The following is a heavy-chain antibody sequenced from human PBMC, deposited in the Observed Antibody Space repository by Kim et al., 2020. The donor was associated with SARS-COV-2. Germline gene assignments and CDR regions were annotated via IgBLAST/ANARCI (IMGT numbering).Heavy chain of an antibody. D-gene: IGHD1-26*01. V-gene: IGHV3-15*01. CDR2: IKSKTDGGTT. CDR3: TTRSRVGATTFDY. J-gene: IGHJ4*02. Sequence: GGSLRLSCAASGFTFSNAWMSWVRQAPGKGPEWVGRIKSKTDGGTTDYAAPVKGRFTISRDDSKNTLYLQMNSLKTEDTAVYYCTTRSRVGATTFDYWGQGTLVTVSS. CDR1: GFTFSNAW.